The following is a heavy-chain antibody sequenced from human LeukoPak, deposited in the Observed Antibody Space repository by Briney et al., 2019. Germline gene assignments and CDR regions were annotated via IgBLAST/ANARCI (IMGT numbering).Heavy chain of an antibody. J-gene: IGHJ3*02. CDR3: AKESQDCSGGSCYSYHAFDI. D-gene: IGHD2-15*01. CDR2: ISWNSGSI. Sequence: SLRLSCAASGFTFDDYAMHWVRQAPGKGLEWVSGISWNSGSIGYADSVKGRFTISRDNAKNSLYLQMNSLRAEDTALYYCAKESQDCSGGSCYSYHAFDIWGQGTMVTVSS. CDR1: GFTFDDYA. V-gene: IGHV3-9*01.